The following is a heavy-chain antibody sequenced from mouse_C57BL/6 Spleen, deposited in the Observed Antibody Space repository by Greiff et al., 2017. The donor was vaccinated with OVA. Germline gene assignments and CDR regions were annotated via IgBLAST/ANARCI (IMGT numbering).Heavy chain of an antibody. J-gene: IGHJ2*01. D-gene: IGHD4-1*01. CDR3: ARALGRYFDY. CDR2: INYDGSST. CDR1: GFTFSDYY. Sequence: DVKLVESEGGLVQPGSSMKLSCTASGFTFSDYYMAWVRQVPEKGLEWVANINYDGSSTYYLDSLKSRFIISRDNAKNILYLQMSSLKSEDTATYYCARALGRYFDYWGQGTTLTVSS. V-gene: IGHV5-16*01.